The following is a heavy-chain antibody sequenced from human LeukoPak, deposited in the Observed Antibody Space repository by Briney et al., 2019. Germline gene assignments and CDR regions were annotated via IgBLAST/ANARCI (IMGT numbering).Heavy chain of an antibody. CDR1: GFTFSNAW. Sequence: SGGSLRLSCAASGFTFSNAWMSWVRQAPGKGLEWVGRIKSKTDGGTTDYAAPVIGRFTISRDDSENTLYLQMNSLKTEDTAVYYCTTIIGYCSGGSCRPDYWGQGTLVTVSS. CDR2: IKSKTDGGTT. D-gene: IGHD2-15*01. J-gene: IGHJ4*02. V-gene: IGHV3-15*01. CDR3: TTIIGYCSGGSCRPDY.